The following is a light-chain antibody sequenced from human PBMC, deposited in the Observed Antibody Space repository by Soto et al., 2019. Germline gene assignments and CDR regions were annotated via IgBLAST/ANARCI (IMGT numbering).Light chain of an antibody. CDR2: AAS. CDR1: QGISNY. J-gene: IGKJ1*01. Sequence: DIQMTQSPSSLSASVGDRVTITCRASQGISNYLAWYQQKPGKVPKLLIYAASTLQSGVPSRFSCSGSGTEFTLTISSLQPDDVATYHCQLYKSAPRTFGQGTKVEIK. V-gene: IGKV1-27*01. CDR3: QLYKSAPRT.